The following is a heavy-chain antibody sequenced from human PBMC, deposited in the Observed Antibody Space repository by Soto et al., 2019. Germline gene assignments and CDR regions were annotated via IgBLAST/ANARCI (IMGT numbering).Heavy chain of an antibody. V-gene: IGHV3-21*01. D-gene: IGHD1-26*01. J-gene: IGHJ4*02. Sequence: PGGSLRLSCVASGFTFSAYTMNWVRQAPGKGLEWVSSISGRSNYIYYADSLKGRFTISRDNAQNSLFLQMNSLRADDTAVYYCAREDGVVGYTSAFDYLGQGTLVTVSS. CDR1: GFTFSAYT. CDR2: ISGRSNYI. CDR3: AREDGVVGYTSAFDY.